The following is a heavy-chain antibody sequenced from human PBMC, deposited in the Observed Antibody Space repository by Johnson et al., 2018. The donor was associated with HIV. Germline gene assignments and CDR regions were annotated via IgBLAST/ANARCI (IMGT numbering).Heavy chain of an antibody. V-gene: IGHV3-30*18. J-gene: IGHJ3*02. D-gene: IGHD1-26*01. CDR2: ISYDGSNK. Sequence: VQLVESGGGVVQPGRSLRLSCAASGFTFSNYGMHWVRQAPGKGLEWVAVISYDGSNKYYAESVKGRFTISRDNSKNTLYLQMNSLRAEDTAVYYCAKVGSGSYLGAFHIWGQGTMVTVSS. CDR1: GFTFSNYG. CDR3: AKVGSGSYLGAFHI.